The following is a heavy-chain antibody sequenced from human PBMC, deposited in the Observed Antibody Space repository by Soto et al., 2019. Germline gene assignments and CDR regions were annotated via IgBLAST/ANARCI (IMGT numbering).Heavy chain of an antibody. D-gene: IGHD3-9*01. CDR2: IWYDGSNK. J-gene: IGHJ4*02. CDR1: GFTFSSYG. Sequence: GGSLRLSCAASGFTFSSYGMHWVRQAPGKGLEWVAVIWYDGSNKYYADSVKGRFTISRDNSKNTLYLQMNSLRAEDTAVYYCARDPLAGYYRGGYFDCWGQGTLVTVSS. CDR3: ARDPLAGYYRGGYFDC. V-gene: IGHV3-33*01.